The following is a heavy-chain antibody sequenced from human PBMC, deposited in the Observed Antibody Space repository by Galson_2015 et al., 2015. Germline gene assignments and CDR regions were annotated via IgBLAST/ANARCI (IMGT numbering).Heavy chain of an antibody. J-gene: IGHJ5*02. CDR3: ARDPWSSGSNWFDP. CDR2: INPSGGFA. Sequence: SVKVSCKASGYAFTSYYIHWVRQAPGQGLEWMGIINPSGGFASYAQRFQGRVTMTSDTSTSTVYMELSSLRSDDTAVYYCARDPWSSGSNWFDPWGQGSLVTVSS. CDR1: GYAFTSYY. D-gene: IGHD6-19*01. V-gene: IGHV1-46*01.